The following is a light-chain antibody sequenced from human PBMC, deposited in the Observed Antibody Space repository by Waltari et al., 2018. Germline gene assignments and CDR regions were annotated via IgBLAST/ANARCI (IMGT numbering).Light chain of an antibody. J-gene: IGKJ4*01. Sequence: DIQMTQSPSSLSASVGDRVTITCQASRDITNYLNWYQQKPGKAPKLLIYDASKLETGVPSRFSGSRSGTDFIFIISSLQPEDIATYYCQQYDNLRVLTFGGGTKVEIK. CDR2: DAS. CDR3: QQYDNLRVLT. CDR1: RDITNY. V-gene: IGKV1-33*01.